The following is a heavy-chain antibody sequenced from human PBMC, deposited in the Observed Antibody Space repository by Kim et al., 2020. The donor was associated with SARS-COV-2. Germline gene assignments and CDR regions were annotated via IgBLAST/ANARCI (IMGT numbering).Heavy chain of an antibody. D-gene: IGHD3-10*01. Sequence: GGSLRLSCAASGFTFSTYWMNWVRQAPGKGLEWVARIKSNGSGVKYADSVKGRFTVSRDNAKNTLFLQMKRLRVEDTAVYYCVRETCDSGCYYIVV. CDR2: IKSNGSGV. J-gene: IGHJ6*03. V-gene: IGHV3-74*01. CDR1: GFTFSTYW. CDR3: VRETCDSGCYYIVV.